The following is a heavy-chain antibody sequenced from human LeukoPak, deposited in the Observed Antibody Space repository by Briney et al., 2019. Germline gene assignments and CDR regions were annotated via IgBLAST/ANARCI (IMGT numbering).Heavy chain of an antibody. CDR3: AKTYYDGSGDYYPLDY. CDR2: INSDGSST. Sequence: GGSLRLSCAASGFTFSSYWMHWVRQAPGKGLVWVSRINSDGSSTSYADSVKGRFTISRDNAKNTLYLQMNSLRAEDTAVYYCAKTYYDGSGDYYPLDYWGQGTLVTVSS. CDR1: GFTFSSYW. V-gene: IGHV3-74*01. D-gene: IGHD3-10*01. J-gene: IGHJ4*02.